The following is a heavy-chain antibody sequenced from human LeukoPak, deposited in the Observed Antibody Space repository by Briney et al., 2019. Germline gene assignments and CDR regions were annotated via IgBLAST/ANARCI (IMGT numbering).Heavy chain of an antibody. J-gene: IGHJ4*02. D-gene: IGHD2/OR15-2a*01. CDR2: IKSDGSGT. Sequence: PGGSLTLSCAAVGSSLIASWVRWASQPPGKGLVWVSVIKSDGSGTAYADSVKGRFTISRDNAKNTVYLQMNSLRHEDTSVYHCDKDYFGSREYWGQGALVTVSS. V-gene: IGHV3-74*03. CDR1: GSSLIASW. CDR3: DKDYFGSREY.